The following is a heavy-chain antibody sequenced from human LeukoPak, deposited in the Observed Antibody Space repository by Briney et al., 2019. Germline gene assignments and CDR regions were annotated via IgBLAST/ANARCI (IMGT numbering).Heavy chain of an antibody. CDR1: GSTFSSCW. CDR3: ARRIASYDCCSADYTPDY. CDR2: ITSGGRTT. V-gene: IGHV3-74*01. Sequence: PRRSLRLACAAFGSTFSSCWMYWGRPAPGEGRGWGLRITSGGRTTRSAASVKGRCTNSSDNAKNTLYRHMNLPRAQARAAFCCARRIASYDCCSADYTPDYWGQGTLVTVSS. D-gene: IGHD3-3*01. J-gene: IGHJ4*02.